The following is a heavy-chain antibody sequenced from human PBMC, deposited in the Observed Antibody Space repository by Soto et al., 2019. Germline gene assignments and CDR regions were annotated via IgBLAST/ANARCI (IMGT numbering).Heavy chain of an antibody. CDR3: VKGYWKGDV. CDR1: GFTFSTYA. D-gene: IGHD1-1*01. V-gene: IGHV3-23*01. J-gene: IGHJ6*02. CDR2: ISGSGGSI. Sequence: EVQLLESGGDLVQPGGSLRLSCAASGFTFSTYAMNWVRQAPGNGLEWVSAISGSGGSIHYADSVKGRFTISRDNSKTTLYLQMNSLRDEDTAVYHCVKGYWKGDVWGQGTTVTVSS.